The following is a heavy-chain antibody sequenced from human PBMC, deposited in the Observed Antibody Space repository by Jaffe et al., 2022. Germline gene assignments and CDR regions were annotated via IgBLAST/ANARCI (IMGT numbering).Heavy chain of an antibody. J-gene: IGHJ3*02. D-gene: IGHD4-17*01. V-gene: IGHV4-61*02. CDR1: GGSISSGSHY. CDR2: VFTTGST. Sequence: QVQLQESGPGLVKPSQTLSLTCTVSGGSISSGSHYWTWIRQPAGKELEWIGRVFTTGSTVYNPSLNSRVTISIDTSKNQFSLRLSSVTAADAAVYYCATTTTAVMCAFDMWGQGTVVTVSS. CDR3: ATTTTAVMCAFDM.